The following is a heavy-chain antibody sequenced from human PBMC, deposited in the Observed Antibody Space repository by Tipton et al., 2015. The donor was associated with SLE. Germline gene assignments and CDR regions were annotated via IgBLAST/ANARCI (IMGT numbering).Heavy chain of an antibody. CDR2: IYHSGST. Sequence: TLSLTCAVSGYSISSGYYWGWIRQPPGKGLEWIGSIYHSGSTYYNPSLKSRVTISVDTSKNQFSLKLSSVTAADTAVYYCASAVVVNNDWYFDHWGRGTLVTVSS. V-gene: IGHV4-38-2*01. CDR3: ASAVVVNNDWYFDH. CDR1: GYSISSGYY. J-gene: IGHJ2*01. D-gene: IGHD3-22*01.